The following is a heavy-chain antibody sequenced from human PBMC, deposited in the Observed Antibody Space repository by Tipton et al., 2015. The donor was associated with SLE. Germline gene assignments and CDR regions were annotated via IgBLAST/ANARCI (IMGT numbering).Heavy chain of an antibody. CDR1: GHSISSGYY. Sequence: TLSLTCTVSGHSISSGYYWSWIRQAPGKGLEWLESIFDSGNAYYNPSLKSRVTISLDTSTNRFSLKVTSVTAADTAVYYCAGDSGGSYYDNGGYYQVANRHFDYWGRGTLVTVSS. CDR2: IFDSGNA. V-gene: IGHV4-38-2*02. CDR3: AGDSGGSYYDNGGYYQVANRHFDY. D-gene: IGHD3-22*01. J-gene: IGHJ4*02.